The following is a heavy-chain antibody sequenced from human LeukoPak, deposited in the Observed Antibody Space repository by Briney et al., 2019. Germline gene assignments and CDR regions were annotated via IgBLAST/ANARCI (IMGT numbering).Heavy chain of an antibody. CDR3: ARVSGSAISSRSLLY. D-gene: IGHD6-13*01. Sequence: GASVKVSCKASGYPFTNYGINWVRQVPGQGLEWLGQINPYNDNTNYPQRLQGRVTMTTDTSTSTSFMELTSLTSSDTAIYYCARVSGSAISSRSLLYWGQGTLVTVSS. J-gene: IGHJ4*02. CDR1: GYPFTNYG. CDR2: INPYNDNT. V-gene: IGHV1-18*01.